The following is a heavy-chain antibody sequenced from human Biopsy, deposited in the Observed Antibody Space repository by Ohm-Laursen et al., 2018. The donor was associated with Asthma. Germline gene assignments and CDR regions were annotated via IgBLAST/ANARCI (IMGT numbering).Heavy chain of an antibody. CDR2: HDHVEGGT. CDR1: GYSLTDLS. CDR3: ASDFPKDYVRYNFQF. Sequence: SVKGSCNISGYSLTDLSMHWVRQAPGQGLEWMGGHDHVEGGTVNAWRFQGRVTMTEDTSTDTAYMELSSLSSDDTAVYYCASDFPKDYVRYNFQFWGQGTLVTVSS. J-gene: IGHJ4*02. D-gene: IGHD4-17*01. V-gene: IGHV1-24*01.